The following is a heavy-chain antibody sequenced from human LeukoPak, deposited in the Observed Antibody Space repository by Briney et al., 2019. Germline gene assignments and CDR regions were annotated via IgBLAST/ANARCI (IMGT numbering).Heavy chain of an antibody. D-gene: IGHD6-6*01. CDR2: IYSSGYS. V-gene: IGHV4-59*08. J-gene: IGHJ4*02. Sequence: SETLSLTCNVSGGSINTYYWTWIRQPPGKGLEWIGHIYSSGYSKYNPSLKSRVTLSLDTSKNQFSLRLNSVTAADTAVHYCAAHVSASSNLESRGPGTMLFVSS. CDR1: GGSINTYY. CDR3: AAHVSASSNLES.